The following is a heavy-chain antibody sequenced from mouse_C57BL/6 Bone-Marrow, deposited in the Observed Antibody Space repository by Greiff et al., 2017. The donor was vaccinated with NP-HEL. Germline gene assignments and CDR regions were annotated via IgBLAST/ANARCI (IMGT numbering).Heavy chain of an antibody. CDR1: GYTFTSYW. CDR2: IYPSDSET. J-gene: IGHJ2*01. CDR3: AREGNGLCSNPYYFDY. V-gene: IGHV1-61*01. D-gene: IGHD2-5*01. Sequence: QVQLQQPGAELVRPGSSVKLSCKASGYTFTSYWMDWVKQRPGQGLEWIGNIYPSDSETHYNQKFKDKATLTVDKSSSTAYMQLSSLTSEDSAVYCCAREGNGLCSNPYYFDYWGQGTTLTVSS.